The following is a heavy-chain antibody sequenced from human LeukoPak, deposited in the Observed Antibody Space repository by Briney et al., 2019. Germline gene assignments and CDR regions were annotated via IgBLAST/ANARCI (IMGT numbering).Heavy chain of an antibody. CDR3: TRRLGATGYRVEYYFDY. CDR2: IRSKAYGGTT. J-gene: IGHJ4*02. V-gene: IGHV3-49*03. CDR1: GFTFGDYA. Sequence: GGSLRLSCTASGFTFGDYAMSWFRQAPGKGLEWVGFIRSKAYGGTTEYAASVKGRFTISRDDSKSIAYLQMNSLKTEDTAVYYCTRRLGATGYRVEYYFDYWGQGTLVTVSS. D-gene: IGHD1-26*01.